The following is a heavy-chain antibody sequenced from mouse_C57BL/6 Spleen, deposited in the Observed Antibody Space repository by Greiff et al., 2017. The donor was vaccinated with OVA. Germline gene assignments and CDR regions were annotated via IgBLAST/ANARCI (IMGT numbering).Heavy chain of an antibody. CDR3: AGSSYEGYFDV. CDR2: IDPSDSYT. CDR1: GYTFTSYW. D-gene: IGHD1-1*01. J-gene: IGHJ1*03. V-gene: IGHV1-50*01. Sequence: QVQLQQPGAELVKPGASVKLSCKASGYTFTSYWMQWVKQRPGQGLEWIGEIDPSDSYTNYNQKFKGKATLTVDTSSSTAYMQLSSLTSEDSAVYYCAGSSYEGYFDVWGTGTTVTVSS.